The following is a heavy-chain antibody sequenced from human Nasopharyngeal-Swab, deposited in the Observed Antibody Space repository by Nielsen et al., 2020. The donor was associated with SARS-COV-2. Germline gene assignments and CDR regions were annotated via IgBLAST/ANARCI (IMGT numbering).Heavy chain of an antibody. CDR1: GYTFSSYY. D-gene: IGHD5-18*01. Sequence: ASVKVSCKASGYTFSSYYMHWVRQAPGQGLEWMGIINPSGGSTSYAQKFQGRVTMTRDTSTSTVYMELSSLRSEDTAVYYCARVGYSYGYADYWGQGTLVTVSS. CDR3: ARVGYSYGYADY. J-gene: IGHJ4*02. CDR2: INPSGGST. V-gene: IGHV1-46*01.